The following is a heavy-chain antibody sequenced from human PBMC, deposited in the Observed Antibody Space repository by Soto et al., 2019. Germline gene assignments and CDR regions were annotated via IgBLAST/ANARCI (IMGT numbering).Heavy chain of an antibody. V-gene: IGHV3-11*05. CDR2: ISSSSSYT. CDR3: ARGVVVPAATYYYYGMDV. D-gene: IGHD2-2*01. Sequence: QVQLVESGGGLVKPGGSLRLSCAASGFTFSDYYMSWIRQAPGKGLEWVSYISSSSSYTNYADSVKGRFTISRDNAKNSLYLQMNSLRAEDTAVYYCARGVVVPAATYYYYGMDVWGQGTTVTVSS. CDR1: GFTFSDYY. J-gene: IGHJ6*02.